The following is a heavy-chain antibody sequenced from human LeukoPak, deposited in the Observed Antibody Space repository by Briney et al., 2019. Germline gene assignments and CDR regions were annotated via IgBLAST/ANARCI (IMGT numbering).Heavy chain of an antibody. CDR1: GGSVSSSNYY. CDR2: INPGGST. J-gene: IGHJ4*02. CDR3: ARVHGHNLGTLDY. D-gene: IGHD5-24*01. Sequence: TSETLSLTCTVSGGSVSSSNYYWSWVRQPPGEGLQWIGEINPGGSTNKNPSLQSRLIMSVDTSKNQFSLNLTSVTAADTAVYYCARVHGHNLGTLDYWGQGILVTVTS. V-gene: IGHV4-39*07.